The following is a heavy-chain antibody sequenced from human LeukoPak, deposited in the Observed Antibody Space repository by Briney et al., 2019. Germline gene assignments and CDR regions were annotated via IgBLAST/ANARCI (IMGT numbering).Heavy chain of an antibody. D-gene: IGHD4-17*01. V-gene: IGHV4-59*01. CDR3: ARDNPDYGDPPGYAFDI. CDR2: IYYSGST. J-gene: IGHJ3*02. CDR1: GGSISSYY. Sequence: SETLSLTCTVSGGSISSYYWSWSRQPPGKGLEWIGYIYYSGSTNYNPSLKSRVTISVDTSKNQFSLKLSSVTAADTAVYYCARDNPDYGDPPGYAFDIWGQGTMVTVSS.